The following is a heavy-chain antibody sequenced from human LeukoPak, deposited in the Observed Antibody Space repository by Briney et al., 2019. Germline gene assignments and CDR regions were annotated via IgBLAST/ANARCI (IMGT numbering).Heavy chain of an antibody. CDR2: INPNSGGT. Sequence: ASVKVSCKASGYSFTDKYMHWARQAPGQGLDWMGWINPNSGGTNYAQKFQGRVTMTTDTSMSTAYMELSRLTSDDTAVYYCARAGGRSWFDPWGQGTLVTVSS. J-gene: IGHJ5*02. CDR1: GYSFTDKY. V-gene: IGHV1-2*02. CDR3: ARAGGRSWFDP.